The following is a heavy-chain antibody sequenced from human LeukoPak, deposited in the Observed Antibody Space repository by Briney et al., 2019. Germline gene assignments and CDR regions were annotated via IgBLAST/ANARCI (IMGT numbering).Heavy chain of an antibody. CDR2: INPNSGGT. V-gene: IGHV1-2*02. D-gene: IGHD3-3*01. Sequence: GASVKVSCKASGYTFTGYYMHWVRQAPGQGLEWMGWINPNSGGTNYAQKFQGRVTMTRDTSISTAYMELSRLRSDDTAVYYCARDYHYDFWSGYYAVGYWGQGTLVTVSS. CDR3: ARDYHYDFWSGYYAVGY. J-gene: IGHJ4*02. CDR1: GYTFTGYY.